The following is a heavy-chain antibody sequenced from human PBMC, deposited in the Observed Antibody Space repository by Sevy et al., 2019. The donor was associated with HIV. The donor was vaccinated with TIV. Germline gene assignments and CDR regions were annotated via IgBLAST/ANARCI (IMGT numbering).Heavy chain of an antibody. CDR2: VSYDGSSK. V-gene: IGHV3-30*03. D-gene: IGHD1-1*01. CDR1: GFTFRNFG. CDR3: ARGGTGDYYYYGVDV. J-gene: IGHJ6*02. Sequence: GGSLRLSCVGSGFTFRNFGVHWLRQAPGKGLEWLSVVSYDGSSKYYVGSVKGRFIVSRDNSKNTRYLQMNSPRTEDTAVYYCARGGTGDYYYYGVDVWGQGTTVTVSS.